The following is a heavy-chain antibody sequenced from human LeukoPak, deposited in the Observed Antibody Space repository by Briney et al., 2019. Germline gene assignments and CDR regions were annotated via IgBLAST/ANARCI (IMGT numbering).Heavy chain of an antibody. D-gene: IGHD3-9*01. CDR1: GFSFSISGVG. CDR3: ARSPYYDILTGSRGTFDY. Sequence: SGPTLVKPTQTLTLTCTFSGFSFSISGVGVGWIRQPPGKALEWLAVIYWDEDKRYRPSLKSRLTITKDTSKNQVVLTMTNMDPVDTATYYCARSPYYDILTGSRGTFDYWGRGILVTVSS. CDR2: IYWDEDK. V-gene: IGHV2-5*02. J-gene: IGHJ4*02.